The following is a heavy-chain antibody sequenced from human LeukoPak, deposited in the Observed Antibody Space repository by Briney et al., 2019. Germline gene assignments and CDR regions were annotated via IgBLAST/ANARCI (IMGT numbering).Heavy chain of an antibody. V-gene: IGHV3-11*03. CDR1: GFTFSDYY. CDR3: ASLTYYFDSSGYYPGSFQH. J-gene: IGHJ1*01. CDR2: ISSSNSYT. D-gene: IGHD3-22*01. Sequence: GESLRLSCAASGFTFSDYYMSWIRQAPGKGLEWVSYISSSNSYTNYADSVKGRFYADSVKGRFTISRDNAKNSLYLQMNSLRGEGTALYYCASLTYYFDSSGYYPGSFQHWGHGTLVTASS.